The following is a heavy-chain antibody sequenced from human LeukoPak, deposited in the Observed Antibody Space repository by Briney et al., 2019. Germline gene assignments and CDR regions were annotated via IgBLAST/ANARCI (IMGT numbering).Heavy chain of an antibody. CDR3: VSRNYYHSRGYFELYYFDY. J-gene: IGHJ4*02. CDR2: IKEDGSEK. CDR1: GFTFSTYW. Sequence: GGSLRLSCAASGFTFSTYWMAWVRQAPGKGLEWVANIKEDGSEKNYVDSVKGRFTISRDNAKNSLHLQMNSLRAEDTAVYYCVSRNYYHSRGYFELYYFDYWGQGTLVTVSS. V-gene: IGHV3-7*01. D-gene: IGHD3-22*01.